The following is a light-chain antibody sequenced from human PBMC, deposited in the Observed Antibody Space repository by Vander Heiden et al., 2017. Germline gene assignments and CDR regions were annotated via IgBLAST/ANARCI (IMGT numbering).Light chain of an antibody. Sequence: SALTQPASVSGSPGQSITIPCTGTSRDIRAYNYVSWFQQQPDKAHKLIIYDVSIRPSGVSNRFSGSKSGNTASLTISGLLPEDEADYFCSSYTSTSTLEVFGTGTKVTVL. J-gene: IGLJ1*01. CDR2: DVS. CDR3: SSYTSTSTLEV. V-gene: IGLV2-14*01. CDR1: SRDIRAYNY.